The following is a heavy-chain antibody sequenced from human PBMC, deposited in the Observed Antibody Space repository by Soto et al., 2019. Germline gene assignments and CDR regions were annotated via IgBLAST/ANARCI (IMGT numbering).Heavy chain of an antibody. J-gene: IGHJ4*02. CDR1: GYTFTSYG. CDR3: ARDGRENVLRFLEWLPELXY. Sequence: ASVKVSCKASGYTFTSYGISWVRQAPGQGLEWMGWISAYNGNTNYAQKLQGRVTMTTDTSTSTAYMELRSLRSDDTAVYYCARDGRENVLRFLEWLPELXYWGQGTLVTVSS. V-gene: IGHV1-18*01. D-gene: IGHD3-3*01. CDR2: ISAYNGNT.